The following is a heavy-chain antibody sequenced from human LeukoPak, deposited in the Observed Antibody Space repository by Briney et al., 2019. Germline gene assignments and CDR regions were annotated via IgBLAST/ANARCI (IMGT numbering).Heavy chain of an antibody. CDR2: ISWNSGSI. CDR3: AKGAKWELLYYFDY. CDR1: GFTFDDYA. V-gene: IGHV3-9*01. Sequence: PGGSLRLSCAAPGFTFDDYAMHWVRQAPGKGLEWVSGISWNSGSIGYADSVKGRFTISRDNAKNSLYLQMNSLRAEDTALYYCAKGAKWELLYYFDYWGQGTLVTVSS. D-gene: IGHD1-26*01. J-gene: IGHJ4*02.